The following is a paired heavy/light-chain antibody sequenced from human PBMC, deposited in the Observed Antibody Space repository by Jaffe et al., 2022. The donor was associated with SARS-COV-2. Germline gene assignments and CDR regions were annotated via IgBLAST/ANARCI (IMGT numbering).Light chain of an antibody. Sequence: DIQMTQSPSSLSASVGDRVSITCQASQDIGNYLNWYQHKPGKAPKLLIYDASTLETGVPSRFSGGGSGTDFTFTISSLQPEDIATYYCQESDGLPTFGGGTKLEIK. CDR2: DAS. CDR3: QESDGLPT. V-gene: IGKV1-33*01. J-gene: IGKJ4*01. CDR1: QDIGNY.
Heavy chain of an antibody. CDR3: ARVRRDSSGWFRAFDI. CDR2: IGANSGNT. CDR1: GYIFTNYG. V-gene: IGHV1-18*01. Sequence: QVQLVQSGAEVKKPGASVKVSCKASGYIFTNYGVTWVRQAPGQGLEWMGWIGANSGNTNYAQTLQGRVTMTTDTSTNTAYMELESLRSDDTALYYCARVRRDSSGWFRAFDIWGQGTMVTVSS. D-gene: IGHD6-19*01. J-gene: IGHJ3*02.